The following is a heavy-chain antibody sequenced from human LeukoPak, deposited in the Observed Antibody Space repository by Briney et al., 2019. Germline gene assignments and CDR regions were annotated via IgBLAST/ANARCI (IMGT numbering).Heavy chain of an antibody. J-gene: IGHJ5*02. D-gene: IGHD1-26*01. CDR3: ARDKTRMWEYNWFDP. Sequence: PGGSLRLSCATSGFTLRSYWMSWVRQAPGKGLEWVANIEHEGSERYYVDSVKGRFTISRDNAKNSVYLQMNSLRAEDTAVYYCARDKTRMWEYNWFDPWGQGTLVTVSS. V-gene: IGHV3-7*01. CDR1: GFTLRSYW. CDR2: IEHEGSER.